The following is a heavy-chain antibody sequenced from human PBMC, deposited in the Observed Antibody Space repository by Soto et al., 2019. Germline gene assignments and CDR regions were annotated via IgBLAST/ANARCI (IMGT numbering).Heavy chain of an antibody. CDR2: IRSKAYGGTT. D-gene: IGHD3-10*01. Sequence: GGSLRLSCAASGFTFSSYAMSWVRQAPGKGLEWVGFIRSKAYGGTTEYAASVKGRFTISRDDSKSIAYLQMNSLKTEDTAVYYCTSSPAYYYGSGSYRSRLTYYFDYWGQGTLVTVSS. J-gene: IGHJ4*02. V-gene: IGHV3-49*04. CDR1: GFTFSSYA. CDR3: TSSPAYYYGSGSYRSRLTYYFDY.